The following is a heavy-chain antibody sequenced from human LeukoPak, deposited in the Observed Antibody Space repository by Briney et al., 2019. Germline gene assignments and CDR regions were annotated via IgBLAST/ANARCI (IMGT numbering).Heavy chain of an antibody. J-gene: IGHJ4*02. CDR3: AKVRSVFGANCFDY. CDR2: KEKDGRTE. D-gene: IGHD3-3*01. CDR1: GFTFSMSA. Sequence: GGSLRLSCEGSGFTFSMSAMHWVRQAPGKGLEWVASKEKDGRTEYNADSVKGRFTISRDNSANTLYLELDSLTVEDTAVYYCAKVRSVFGANCFDYWGQGTLVTVSS. V-gene: IGHV3-30*02.